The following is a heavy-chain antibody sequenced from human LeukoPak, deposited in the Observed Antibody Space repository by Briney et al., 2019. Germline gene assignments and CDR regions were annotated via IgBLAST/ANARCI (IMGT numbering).Heavy chain of an antibody. Sequence: RPGGSLRLSCAASGFTFDDYGMSWVRQAPGKGLEWVSGINWNGGSTGYADSVKGRFTISRDNAKNSLYLQMNSLRAEDTALYYCARVTSSSWSSYFDYWGQGTLVTVSS. CDR1: GFTFDDYG. CDR3: ARVTSSSWSSYFDY. J-gene: IGHJ4*02. V-gene: IGHV3-20*04. D-gene: IGHD6-13*01. CDR2: INWNGGST.